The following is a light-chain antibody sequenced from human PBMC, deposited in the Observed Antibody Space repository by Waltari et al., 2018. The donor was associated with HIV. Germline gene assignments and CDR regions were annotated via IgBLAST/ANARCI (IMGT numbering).Light chain of an antibody. J-gene: IGKJ3*01. CDR2: DAS. CDR3: LQRSNWPFFT. Sequence: EIVLTQSPATLSLSPGARATLSCMASESVTSFFAWYQQKHGQAPRLLIYDASSRAMGIPARFSGSASGTDFTLTISSLEAEDFAVYYCLQRSNWPFFTGGPGTKVEIK. CDR1: ESVTSF. V-gene: IGKV3-11*01.